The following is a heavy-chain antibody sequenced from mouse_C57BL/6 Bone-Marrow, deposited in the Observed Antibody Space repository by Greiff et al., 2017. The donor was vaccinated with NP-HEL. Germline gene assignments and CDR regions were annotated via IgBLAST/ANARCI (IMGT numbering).Heavy chain of an antibody. J-gene: IGHJ4*01. Sequence: EVMLVESGEGLVKPGGSLKLSCAASGFTFSSYAMSWVRQTPEKRLEWVAYISSGGDYIYYADTVKGRFTISRDNARNTLYLQMSSLKSEDTAMYYCTRDPSTVVAYYYAMDYWGQGTSVTVSS. D-gene: IGHD1-1*01. V-gene: IGHV5-9-1*02. CDR1: GFTFSSYA. CDR2: ISSGGDYI. CDR3: TRDPSTVVAYYYAMDY.